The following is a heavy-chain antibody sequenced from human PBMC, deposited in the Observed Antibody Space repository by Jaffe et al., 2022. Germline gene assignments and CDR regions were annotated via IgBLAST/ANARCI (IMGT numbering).Heavy chain of an antibody. Sequence: EVQLVESGGGLVQPGGSLRLSCAASGFSFSNYWMHWVRQAPGKGPVWVSRINGDGTNTNYADSVKGRFTISRDNAKNTVFLQMDSLRVDDTAIYYCIRDFREFDYWGQGALVTVSS. CDR3: IRDFREFDY. D-gene: IGHD3-10*01. CDR2: INGDGTNT. V-gene: IGHV3-74*01. CDR1: GFSFSNYW. J-gene: IGHJ4*02.